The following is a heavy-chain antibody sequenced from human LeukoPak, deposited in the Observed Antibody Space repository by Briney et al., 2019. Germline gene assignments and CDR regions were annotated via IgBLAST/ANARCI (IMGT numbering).Heavy chain of an antibody. D-gene: IGHD3-3*01. CDR1: GYTFTGYY. CDR3: AREAPSDFWSESDYYYGMDV. J-gene: IGHJ6*02. CDR2: INPNSGGT. V-gene: IGHV1-2*02. Sequence: SVKVSCKASGYTFTGYYMHWVRQAPGQGLEWMGWINPNSGGTNYAQKFQGRVTMTRDTSISTAYMELCRLRSDDTAVYYCAREAPSDFWSESDYYYGMDVWGQGTTVTVSS.